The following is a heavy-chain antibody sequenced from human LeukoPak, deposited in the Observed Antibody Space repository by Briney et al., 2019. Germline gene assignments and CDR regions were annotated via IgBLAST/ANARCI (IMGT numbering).Heavy chain of an antibody. CDR1: GFTFNSYA. Sequence: GGSLRLSCAASGFTFNSYAMSWVRQAPGKGLEWVSTISGSGGSSYYADSVKGRFTISRANSKNTLYLQMNSLRAEDTAVYYCAKEGGIAAVQYQFDYWGQGTLVTVSS. D-gene: IGHD6-13*01. J-gene: IGHJ4*02. V-gene: IGHV3-23*01. CDR2: ISGSGGSS. CDR3: AKEGGIAAVQYQFDY.